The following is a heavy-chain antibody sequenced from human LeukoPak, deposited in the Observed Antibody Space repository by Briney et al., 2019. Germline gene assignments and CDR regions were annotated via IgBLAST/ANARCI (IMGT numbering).Heavy chain of an antibody. CDR2: IIPTFGTP. CDR3: GAAYCMPGSCLYYFHY. Sequence: SVKVSCKASGGTFSSHTVTWVRRAPGQGLRWMGGIIPTFGTPNYAQEFQGRLTVTTDESTNAAYMELTALTSEDTAGYFCGAAYCMPGSCLYYFHYWGQGTLVTVSS. CDR1: GGTFSSHT. V-gene: IGHV1-69*05. J-gene: IGHJ4*02. D-gene: IGHD2-15*01.